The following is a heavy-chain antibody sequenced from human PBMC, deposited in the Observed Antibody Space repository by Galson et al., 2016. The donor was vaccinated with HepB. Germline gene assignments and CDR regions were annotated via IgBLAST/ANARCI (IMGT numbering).Heavy chain of an antibody. Sequence: SLRLSCAASGFTFSNYVMSWVRQPPGEGLEWVSVISASGGSTYDADSVEGRFTISRDNSRSTLYLQMNSLRAEDTGVYYCAKELSCSGPSCYAYDVFSAYFHYMDVWGDGTTVTVSS. D-gene: IGHD2-2*01. CDR3: AKELSCSGPSCYAYDVFSAYFHYMDV. J-gene: IGHJ6*03. V-gene: IGHV3-23*01. CDR1: GFTFSNYV. CDR2: ISASGGST.